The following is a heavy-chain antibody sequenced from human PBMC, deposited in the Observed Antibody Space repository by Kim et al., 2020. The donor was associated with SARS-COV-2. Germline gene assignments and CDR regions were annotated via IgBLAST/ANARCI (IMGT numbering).Heavy chain of an antibody. J-gene: IGHJ4*02. D-gene: IGHD3-3*01. Sequence: ASVKVSCKASGYTFTSYAMNWVRQAPGQGLEWMGWINTNTGNPTYAQGFTGRFVFSLDTSVSTAYLQISSLKAEDTAVYYCARGPYRYYGFWSGYSYYFDYWGQGTLVTVSS. CDR1: GYTFTSYA. CDR2: INTNTGNP. V-gene: IGHV7-4-1*02. CDR3: ARGPYRYYGFWSGYSYYFDY.